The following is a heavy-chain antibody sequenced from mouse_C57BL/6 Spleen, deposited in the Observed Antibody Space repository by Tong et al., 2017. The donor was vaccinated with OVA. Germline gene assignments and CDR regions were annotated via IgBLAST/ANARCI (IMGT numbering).Heavy chain of an antibody. CDR1: GFNIKDYY. J-gene: IGHJ2*01. CDR2: IDPANGNT. CDR3: ARQLRSLFDY. Sequence: EVQLQESGAELVKPGASVKLSCTASGFNIKDYYMHWVKQRTEQGLEWIGRIDPANGNTKYAPKFQGKATITADTSSNTAYLQLGSLTSEDTAIYYCARQLRSLFDYWGQGTTLTVSS. D-gene: IGHD3-2*02. V-gene: IGHV14-3*01.